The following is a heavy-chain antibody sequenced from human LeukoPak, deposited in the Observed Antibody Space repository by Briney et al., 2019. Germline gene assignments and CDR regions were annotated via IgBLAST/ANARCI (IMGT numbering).Heavy chain of an antibody. V-gene: IGHV1-46*03. CDR2: INPSGGSK. J-gene: IGHJ4*02. CDR1: GYTFTSYY. D-gene: IGHD2-2*02. CDR3: GRGYCSSNSRYTPVY. Sequence: ASVKVSCKASGYTFTSYYMHWVRQAPGQGLEWMGIINPSGGSKSYAQKFQGRVTMTRDTSTSTVYMELSSLRSEDTAVYYCGRGYCSSNSRYTPVYWGQGTLVTVSS.